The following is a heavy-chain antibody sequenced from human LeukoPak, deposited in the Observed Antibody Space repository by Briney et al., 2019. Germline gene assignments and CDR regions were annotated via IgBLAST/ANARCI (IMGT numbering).Heavy chain of an antibody. V-gene: IGHV3-23*01. CDR1: GFTFSSYA. D-gene: IGHD3-22*01. CDR3: AKDLMDEDVLGYYDSSGYHGSFDY. J-gene: IGHJ4*02. CDR2: ISGSGGST. Sequence: GGPLRLSCAASGFTFSSYAMSWVRQAPGKGLEWVSAISGSGGSTYYADSVKGRFTISRDNSKNTLYLQMNSLRAEDTAVYYCAKDLMDEDVLGYYDSSGYHGSFDYWGQGTLVTVSS.